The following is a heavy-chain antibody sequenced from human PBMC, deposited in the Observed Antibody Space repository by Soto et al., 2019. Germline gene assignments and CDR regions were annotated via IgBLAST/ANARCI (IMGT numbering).Heavy chain of an antibody. D-gene: IGHD3-3*01. V-gene: IGHV1-24*01. CDR2: FDPEDGET. CDR3: ATGLERWLQYGNHDAFDI. Sequence: GASVKVSCKVSGYTLTELSMHWVRQAPGKGLEWMGGFDPEDGETIYAQKFQGRATMTEDTSTDTAYMELSSLRSEDTAVYYCATGLERWLQYGNHDAFDIWGQGTMVTV. J-gene: IGHJ3*02. CDR1: GYTLTELS.